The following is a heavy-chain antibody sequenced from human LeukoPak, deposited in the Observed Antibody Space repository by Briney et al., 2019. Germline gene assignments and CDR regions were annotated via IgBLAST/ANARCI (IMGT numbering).Heavy chain of an antibody. J-gene: IGHJ5*02. D-gene: IGHD3-10*01. CDR1: GFTFRSYS. CDR2: IYSGGST. Sequence: GGSLRLSCEASGFTFRSYSMNWVRQAPGKGLEWVSVIYSGGSTYYADSVKGRFTISRDNAQNSLYLQMNSLKTEDTAVYYCTTDGITMVRGVLIKRFDPWGQGTLVTVSS. CDR3: TTDGITMVRGVLIKRFDP. V-gene: IGHV3-53*01.